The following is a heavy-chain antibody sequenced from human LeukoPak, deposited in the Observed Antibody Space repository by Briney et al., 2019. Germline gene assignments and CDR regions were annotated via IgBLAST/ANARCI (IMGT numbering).Heavy chain of an antibody. CDR3: ARASYSYDINGWVPFDY. V-gene: IGHV4-61*02. Sequence: SQTLSLTCTVSGNSISSGDNYWSWIRQPAGKGLEWIGRIYTSGSTNYNPSLKSRVTISGDTSKNQFSLRLSSVTAADTAVYYCARASYSYDINGWVPFDYWGQGTLVTVSS. CDR2: IYTSGST. D-gene: IGHD3-22*01. CDR1: GNSISSGDNY. J-gene: IGHJ4*02.